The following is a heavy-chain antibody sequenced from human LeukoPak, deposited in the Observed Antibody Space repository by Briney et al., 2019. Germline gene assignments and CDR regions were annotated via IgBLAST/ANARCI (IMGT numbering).Heavy chain of an antibody. CDR2: IYSGGST. Sequence: PRGSLRLSCAASGFTVSSNYMSWVRQAPGKGLEWVSVIYSGGSTYYADSVKGRFTISRDNSKNTLYLQMNSLRAEDTAVYYCASYYGSGSHLYFDYWGQGTLVTVSS. J-gene: IGHJ4*02. D-gene: IGHD3-10*01. CDR3: ASYYGSGSHLYFDY. V-gene: IGHV3-66*01. CDR1: GFTVSSNY.